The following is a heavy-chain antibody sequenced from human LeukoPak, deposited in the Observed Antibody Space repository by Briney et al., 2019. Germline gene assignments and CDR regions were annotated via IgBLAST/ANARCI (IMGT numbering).Heavy chain of an antibody. CDR1: GFTFSSYA. V-gene: IGHV3-23*01. D-gene: IGHD5-12*01. Sequence: PGGSLRLSCAASGFTFSSYAMSWVRQAPGKGLEWVSAISGSGGSTYYADSVKGRFTISRDNSKNTLYLQMNSLRAEDTAVYYCAKSGPVWWLPTYYFDYWGQGTLVTVSS. CDR3: AKSGPVWWLPTYYFDY. CDR2: ISGSGGST. J-gene: IGHJ4*02.